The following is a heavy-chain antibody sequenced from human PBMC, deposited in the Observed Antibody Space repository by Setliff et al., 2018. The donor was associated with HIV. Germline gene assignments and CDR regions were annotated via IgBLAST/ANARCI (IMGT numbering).Heavy chain of an antibody. CDR3: ARVPVPGANWFDP. V-gene: IGHV4-34*01. CDR1: GGSFSDYY. Sequence: SETLSLTCAVHGGSFSDYYWTWIRQTPEKGLEWIGEINHSGSSNYNPSLKSRITISVDRSKNLFSLKLISVTAADQGVYYCARVPVPGANWFDPWGLGTLVTVSS. J-gene: IGHJ5*02. D-gene: IGHD3-10*01. CDR2: INHSGSS.